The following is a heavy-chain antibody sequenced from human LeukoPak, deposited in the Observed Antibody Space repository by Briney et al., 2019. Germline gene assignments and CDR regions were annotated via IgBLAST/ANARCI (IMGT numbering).Heavy chain of an antibody. CDR3: AREKRGYSGYDTGPVDY. CDR1: GGTFSSYA. Sequence: LVKVSCKASGGTFSSYAITWVRQAPGQGLEWMGGIIPIFGTTNYAQKFQGRVTITADESTSTAYMELSSLRSEDTAVYYCAREKRGYSGYDTGPVDYWGQGTLVTVSS. D-gene: IGHD5-12*01. J-gene: IGHJ4*02. CDR2: IIPIFGTT. V-gene: IGHV1-69*13.